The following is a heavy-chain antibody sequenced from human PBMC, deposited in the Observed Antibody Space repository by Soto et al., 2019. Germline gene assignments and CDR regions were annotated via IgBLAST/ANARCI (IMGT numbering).Heavy chain of an antibody. J-gene: IGHJ4*02. CDR2: LNTYNGNT. Sequence: QIQLVQSEGEVRQPGASVKVSCKTSGYTFTNYGVTWVRQAPGQGLEWMGWLNTYNGNTKYAQKLQGRVTMTTDPSPSTAYVELRSLRSDDTAVYYWARAQTPTESDFWGQGPLVTVSS. V-gene: IGHV1-18*01. CDR1: GYTFTNYG. CDR3: ARAQTPTESDF. D-gene: IGHD4-4*01.